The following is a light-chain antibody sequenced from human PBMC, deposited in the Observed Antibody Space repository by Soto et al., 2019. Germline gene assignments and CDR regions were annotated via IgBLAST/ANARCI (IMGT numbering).Light chain of an antibody. CDR1: QSVSSSY. V-gene: IGKV3-20*01. J-gene: IGKJ3*01. Sequence: ESVLTQSPGTLSMSPGERAILSCRASQSVSSSYSAWYQQKPGQAPRPLIYGASSRDTGIPDRFSGSGSGTDFTLTISRLEPEDFAVYYCQQYGSSPFTFGPGTKVDIK. CDR2: GAS. CDR3: QQYGSSPFT.